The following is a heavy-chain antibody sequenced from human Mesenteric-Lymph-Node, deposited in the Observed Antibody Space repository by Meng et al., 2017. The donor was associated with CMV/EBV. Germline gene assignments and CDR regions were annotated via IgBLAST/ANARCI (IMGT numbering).Heavy chain of an antibody. J-gene: IGHJ4*02. CDR2: INHSGST. CDR1: GGSFSGYY. CDR3: ASSSIAARPGQFDY. D-gene: IGHD6-6*01. Sequence: SETLSLTCAVYGGSFSGYYWSWIRQPPGKGLEWIGEINHSGSTNYNPSLKSRVTISVDTSKNQFSLKLSSVTAADTAVYYCASSSIAARPGQFDYWGQGTLVTVSS. V-gene: IGHV4-34*01.